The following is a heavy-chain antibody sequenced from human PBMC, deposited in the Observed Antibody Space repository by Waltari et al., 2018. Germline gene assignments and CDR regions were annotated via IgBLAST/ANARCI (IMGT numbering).Heavy chain of an antibody. CDR1: GFTFSSYA. CDR2: ISYDGSNK. Sequence: QVQLVESGGGVVQPGRSLRLSCAASGFTFSSYAMHWVRQAPGKGLEWVAVISYDGSNKYYADSVKGRFTISRDNSKNTLYLQMNSLRAEDTAVYYCARVIEWPSVDIWGQGTMVTVSS. D-gene: IGHD5-12*01. V-gene: IGHV3-30-3*01. J-gene: IGHJ3*02. CDR3: ARVIEWPSVDI.